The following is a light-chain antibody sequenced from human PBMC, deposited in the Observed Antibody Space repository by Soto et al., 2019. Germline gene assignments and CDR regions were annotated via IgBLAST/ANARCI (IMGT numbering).Light chain of an antibody. CDR1: QGISSW. J-gene: IGKJ1*01. Sequence: TQSPSSVSASVGDRVTITCRASQGISSWLAWYQQKSGQAPRLLIYGASNRATGIPDRFSGSGSGTDFTLTIRRLEPEDFAVYYCQQYDTSPRTFGQGTKVEFK. CDR3: QQYDTSPRT. CDR2: GAS. V-gene: IGKV3-20*01.